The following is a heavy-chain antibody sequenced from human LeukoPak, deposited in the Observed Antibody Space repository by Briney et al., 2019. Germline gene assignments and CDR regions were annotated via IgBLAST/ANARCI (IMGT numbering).Heavy chain of an antibody. CDR2: ISYDGSNK. V-gene: IGHV3-30*04. CDR1: GFTFSSYA. J-gene: IGHJ6*03. Sequence: GGSLRLSCAASGFTFSSYAMHWVRQAPGKGLEWVAVISYDGSNKYYADSVKGRFTTSRDNSKNTLYLQMNSLRAEDTAVYYCAREGSGSSYYMDVWGKGTTVTVSS. CDR3: AREGSGSSYYMDV.